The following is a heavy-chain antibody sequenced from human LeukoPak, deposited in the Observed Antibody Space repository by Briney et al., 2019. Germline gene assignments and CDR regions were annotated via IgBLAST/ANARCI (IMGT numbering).Heavy chain of an antibody. J-gene: IGHJ6*02. D-gene: IGHD3-9*01. Sequence: SETLSLTCTVSGGSISSGDYYWSWIRQPPGKGLEWVGYIYYSGSTYYNPSLKSRVTISVDTSKNQFSLKLSSVTAADTAVYYCARDGVLRYFDWLSYYYYGMDVWGQGTTVTVSS. CDR1: GGSISSGDYY. CDR2: IYYSGST. CDR3: ARDGVLRYFDWLSYYYYGMDV. V-gene: IGHV4-30-4*01.